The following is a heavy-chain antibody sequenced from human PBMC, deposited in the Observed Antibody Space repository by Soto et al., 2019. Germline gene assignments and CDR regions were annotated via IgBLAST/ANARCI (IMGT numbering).Heavy chain of an antibody. CDR2: IYTSGSV. CDR3: ARYSGSSSAGWFDP. CDR1: GDSITSDDYR. V-gene: IGHV4-31*03. D-gene: IGHD1-26*01. J-gene: IGHJ5*02. Sequence: QVQLQESGPGLVKPSETLSLTCTVSGDSITSDDYRWSWIRQRPGKGLEWIGYIYTSGSVDYTSSLRSRVTVSLDTSKNQVSLKLRSVTAADTAIYYCARYSGSSSAGWFDPWGQGTLVTVSS.